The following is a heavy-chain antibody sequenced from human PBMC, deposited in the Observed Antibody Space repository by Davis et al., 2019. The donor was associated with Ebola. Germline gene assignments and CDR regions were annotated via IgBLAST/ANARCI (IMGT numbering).Heavy chain of an antibody. D-gene: IGHD4/OR15-4a*01. J-gene: IGHJ2*01. CDR1: GFTFSA. CDR2: IRHDGSNT. CDR3: AKDKTMATQYWYFDL. Sequence: GESLKISCAASGFTFSAMHWVRQAPGKGLEWVAFIRHDGSNTYHVDSVKGRFTISRDNSKNTLYLQMNSLRAEDTALYYCAKDKTMATQYWYFDLWGRGTLVTVSS. V-gene: IGHV3-30*02.